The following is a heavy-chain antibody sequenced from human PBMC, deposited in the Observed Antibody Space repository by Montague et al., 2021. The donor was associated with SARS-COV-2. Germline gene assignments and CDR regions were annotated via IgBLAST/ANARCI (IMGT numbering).Heavy chain of an antibody. V-gene: IGHV4-39*07. CDR2: IYYSGST. CDR1: GGSISSSTYC. D-gene: IGHD3-22*01. CDR3: ARRPYYYDSSGQFDP. J-gene: IGHJ5*02. Sequence: SETLSLTCTVSGGSISSSTYCWGWIRQPPGKGLEWIASIYYSGSTCFNPSLKSRVAISIDTSKNQFSLKLSSVTAADTAVYYCARRPYYYDSSGQFDPWGQGVLVTVSS.